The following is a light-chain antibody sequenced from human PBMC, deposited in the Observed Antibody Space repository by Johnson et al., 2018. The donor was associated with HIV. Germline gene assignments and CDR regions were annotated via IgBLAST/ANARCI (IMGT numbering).Light chain of an antibody. V-gene: IGLV1-51*02. J-gene: IGLJ1*01. Sequence: QSVLTQPPSVSAAPGQKVTISCSGRSSNIGNNYVSWYQQLPGTAPKLLIYENNKRPSGIPDRFSGSKSGTSATLGITGLQTGDEADYYCGTLDSSLSAPYIFGTGTKVTVL. CDR2: ENN. CDR1: SSNIGNNY. CDR3: GTLDSSLSAPYI.